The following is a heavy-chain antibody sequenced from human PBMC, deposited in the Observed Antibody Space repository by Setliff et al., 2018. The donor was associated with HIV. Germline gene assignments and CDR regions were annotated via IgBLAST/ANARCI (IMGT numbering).Heavy chain of an antibody. V-gene: IGHV1-3*01. J-gene: IGHJ5*02. CDR2: VHAGNSKT. CDR1: GYTFTTYF. D-gene: IGHD6-19*01. CDR3: ATFYSTGWYNP. Sequence: ASVKVSCKASGYTFTTYFIHWVRQAPGQRLEWMGWVHAGNSKTKYSQKFQGRVTFTRDTSAHTAYMELSSLTSEDTALYYCATFYSTGWYNPWGQGTLVTVSS.